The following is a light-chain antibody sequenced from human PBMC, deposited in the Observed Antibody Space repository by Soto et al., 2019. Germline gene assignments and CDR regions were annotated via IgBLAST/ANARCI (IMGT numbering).Light chain of an antibody. Sequence: EIVWTQSPGTLSLSTRERATLSCRASHTISSSYLAWYQQKPGQAPRLLMYGISRRATGIPDRFSGSGSGTDFTLTITRLEPEDFAVYYCQQYVTSSPRTFGQGTKVDIK. CDR2: GIS. V-gene: IGKV3-20*01. J-gene: IGKJ1*01. CDR1: HTISSSY. CDR3: QQYVTSSPRT.